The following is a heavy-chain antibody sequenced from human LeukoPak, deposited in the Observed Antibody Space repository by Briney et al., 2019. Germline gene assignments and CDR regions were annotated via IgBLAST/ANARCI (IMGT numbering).Heavy chain of an antibody. CDR2: IYYSGST. D-gene: IGHD5-12*01. CDR1: GGSISSYY. V-gene: IGHV4-59*08. J-gene: IGHJ6*03. Sequence: PSETLPLTCTVSGGSISSYYWSWIRQPPGKGLEWIGYIYYSGSTNYNPSLKSRVTISVDTSKNQFSLKLSSVTAADTAVYYCARHAGLRGYPHYYYYYMDVWGKGTTVTVSS. CDR3: ARHAGLRGYPHYYYYYMDV.